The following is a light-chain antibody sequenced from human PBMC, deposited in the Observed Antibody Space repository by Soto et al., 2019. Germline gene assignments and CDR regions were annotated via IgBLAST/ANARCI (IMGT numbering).Light chain of an antibody. CDR2: DVS. V-gene: IGLV2-11*01. J-gene: IGLJ3*02. CDR3: CSYAGSWV. CDR1: SSDVGGYNY. Sequence: QSALTQPRSVSGSPGQSVTISCTGTSSDVGGYNYVSWYRQHPGKAPKLMIYDVSKRPSGVPDRFSGSKSGNTASLTISGLQAEDEADYYCCSYAGSWVFDGGTKLTVL.